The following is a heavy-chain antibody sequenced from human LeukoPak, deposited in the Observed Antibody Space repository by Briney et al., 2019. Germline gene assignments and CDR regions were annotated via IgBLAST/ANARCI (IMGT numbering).Heavy chain of an antibody. V-gene: IGHV3-23*01. Sequence: GGSLRLSCAASGFAFSSYAITWVRQAPGKGLEWVSAISGSGDSTYYADSVKGRFTISRDNSKNTLYLQMNSLRAEDTAVYYCAKDSTRLRLGELSNDYWGQGTLVTVSS. CDR1: GFAFSSYA. D-gene: IGHD3-16*02. CDR2: ISGSGDST. J-gene: IGHJ4*02. CDR3: AKDSTRLRLGELSNDY.